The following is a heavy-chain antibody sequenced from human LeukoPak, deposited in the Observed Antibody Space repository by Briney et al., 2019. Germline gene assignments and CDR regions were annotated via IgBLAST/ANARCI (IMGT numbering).Heavy chain of an antibody. J-gene: IGHJ4*02. Sequence: GGSPRLSCAASGFTFSSYAMSWVRQAPGKGLEWVSAISGSGGSTYCADSVKGRFTISRDNSKNTLYLQMNSLRAEDTAVYYCANRPTCSSTSCYSPSGYWGQGTLVTVSS. CDR2: ISGSGGST. CDR1: GFTFSSYA. V-gene: IGHV3-23*01. D-gene: IGHD2-2*01. CDR3: ANRPTCSSTSCYSPSGY.